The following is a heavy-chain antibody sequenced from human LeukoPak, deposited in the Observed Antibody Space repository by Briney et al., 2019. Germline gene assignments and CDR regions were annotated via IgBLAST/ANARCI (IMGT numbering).Heavy chain of an antibody. CDR2: IYYSGST. Sequence: TLSLTCTVSGGSISSGDYYWGWIRQPPGKGLEWIGYIYYSGSTYYNPSLKSRVTISVDTSKNQFSLKLSSVTAADTAVYYCARTVRSGYYSYYYYGMDVWGQGTTVTVSS. V-gene: IGHV4-30-4*01. J-gene: IGHJ6*02. CDR1: GGSISSGDYY. CDR3: ARTVRSGYYSYYYYGMDV. D-gene: IGHD3-3*01.